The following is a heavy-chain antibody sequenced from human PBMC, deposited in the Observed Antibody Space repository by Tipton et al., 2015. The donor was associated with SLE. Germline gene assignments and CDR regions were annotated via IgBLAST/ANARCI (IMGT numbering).Heavy chain of an antibody. J-gene: IGHJ6*02. CDR2: INHSGGT. V-gene: IGHV4-34*01. CDR3: WRRGMDV. Sequence: TLSLTCAVYGGSFSGYYWSWIRQPPGKGLEWIGEINHSGGTNYNPSLKSRVTISVDTSKNQFSLKLSSVTAADTAVYYCWRRGMDVWGQGTTVTVSS. CDR1: GGSFSGYY.